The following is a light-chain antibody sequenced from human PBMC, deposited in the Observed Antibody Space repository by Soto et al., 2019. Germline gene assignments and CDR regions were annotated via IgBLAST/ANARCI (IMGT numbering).Light chain of an antibody. Sequence: EIVMTQSPATLSVSPGERATLSCRASQSVSRNLAWYQQKPGQAPRLLIYGASTRATGIPARFSGSGSGTEFTLTISRLQSEDFAVYYCQQYNNWQYTFGQGTKLEIK. V-gene: IGKV3-15*01. CDR3: QQYNNWQYT. CDR2: GAS. CDR1: QSVSRN. J-gene: IGKJ2*01.